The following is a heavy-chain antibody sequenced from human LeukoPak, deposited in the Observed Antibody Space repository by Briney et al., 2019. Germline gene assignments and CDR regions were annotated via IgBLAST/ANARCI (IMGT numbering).Heavy chain of an antibody. CDR3: ARGLIY. Sequence: PSETLSLTCTVSGGSISNGVYYWSWIRQHPGKGLEWIGYIYYSGTSYYNPSLKSRITISVDKSKNQFSLKLSSVTAADTAVYYCARGLIYWGQGTLVTVSS. V-gene: IGHV4-31*03. D-gene: IGHD2-21*01. CDR2: IYYSGTS. CDR1: GGSISNGVYY. J-gene: IGHJ4*02.